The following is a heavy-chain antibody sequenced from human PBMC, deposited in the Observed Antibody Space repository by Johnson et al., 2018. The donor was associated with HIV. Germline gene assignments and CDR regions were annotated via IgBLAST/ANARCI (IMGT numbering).Heavy chain of an antibody. CDR3: ARKQWLEIPSDALDV. Sequence: VQLVESGGGVVQPGRSLRLSCAASGFTFSNYAMYWVRQAPGKGLVWVARIYSDGSDTAYADSVKGRFTISRDNAKKTLYLQMSSLRAEDTAIYYCARKQWLEIPSDALDVWGQGTLVTVSS. CDR1: GFTFSNYA. CDR2: IYSDGSDT. D-gene: IGHD6-19*01. J-gene: IGHJ3*01. V-gene: IGHV3-74*03.